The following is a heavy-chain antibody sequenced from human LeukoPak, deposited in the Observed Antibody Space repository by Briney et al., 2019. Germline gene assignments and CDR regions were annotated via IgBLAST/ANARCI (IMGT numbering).Heavy chain of an antibody. D-gene: IGHD5-24*01. V-gene: IGHV3-20*04. J-gene: IGHJ4*02. CDR2: INWNGGST. CDR1: GFTFDDYG. CDR3: ARVVEMATILYYFDY. Sequence: GGSLRLSCAASGFTFDDYGMSWVRQAPGKGLEWVSGINWNGGSTGYADSVKGRFTISRDNAKNSLYLQMNSLRAEDTALYYCARVVEMATILYYFDYWGQGTLVTVS.